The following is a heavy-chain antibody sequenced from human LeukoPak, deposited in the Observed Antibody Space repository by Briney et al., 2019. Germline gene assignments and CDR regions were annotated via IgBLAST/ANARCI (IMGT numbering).Heavy chain of an antibody. CDR2: ISAYNGNT. CDR1: GYTFTSYG. J-gene: IGHJ4*02. Sequence: ASVKVSCKASGYTFTSYGICWVRQALGQGLEWMGWISAYNGNTNYAQKLQARVTMTTDTSTSTAYMELRSLRSDDTAVYYCARVCCVVVVAAPFDYWGQGTLVTVSS. V-gene: IGHV1-18*01. CDR3: ARVCCVVVVAAPFDY. D-gene: IGHD2-15*01.